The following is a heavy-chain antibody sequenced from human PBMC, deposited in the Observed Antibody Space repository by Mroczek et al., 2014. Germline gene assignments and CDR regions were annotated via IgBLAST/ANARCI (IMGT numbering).Heavy chain of an antibody. J-gene: IGHJ6*02. D-gene: IGHD6-19*01. Sequence: VQLLESGAEVKKPGSSVKVSCKASGGTFSSYTISWVRQAPGQGLEWMGRIIPILGIANYAQKFQGRVTITADKSTSTAYMELSSLRSEDTAVYYCARDLGVAVAGTHYYYGMDVWGQGTTVTVSS. V-gene: IGHV1-69*09. CDR3: ARDLGVAVAGTHYYYGMDV. CDR2: IIPILGIA. CDR1: GGTFSSYT.